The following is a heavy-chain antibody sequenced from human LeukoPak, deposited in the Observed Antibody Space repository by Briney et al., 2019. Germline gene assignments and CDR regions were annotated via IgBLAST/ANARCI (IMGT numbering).Heavy chain of an antibody. D-gene: IGHD6-19*01. CDR3: AKELLAGTVDY. J-gene: IGHJ4*02. CDR1: GFTFSSYG. V-gene: IGHV3-30*18. Sequence: GGSLRLSCAASGFTFSSYGMHWVRQAPGKGLEWVAVISYDGSNKYYADSVKGRITISRDNSKNTLYLQMNSLRAEDTAVYYCAKELLAGTVDYGGQGTLVTVSS. CDR2: ISYDGSNK.